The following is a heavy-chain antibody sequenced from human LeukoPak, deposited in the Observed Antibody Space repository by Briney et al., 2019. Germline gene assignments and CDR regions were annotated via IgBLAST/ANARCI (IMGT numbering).Heavy chain of an antibody. CDR2: IYHSGST. CDR3: ARGGKDIVY. D-gene: IGHD2-15*01. J-gene: IGHJ4*02. Sequence: SETLSLTCTVSGYSISSGYYWGWIRQPPGKGLEWIGYIYHSGSTYYNPSLKSRVTISVDRSKNQFSLKLSSVTAADTAVYYCARGGKDIVYWGQGTLVTVSS. V-gene: IGHV4-38-2*02. CDR1: GYSISSGYY.